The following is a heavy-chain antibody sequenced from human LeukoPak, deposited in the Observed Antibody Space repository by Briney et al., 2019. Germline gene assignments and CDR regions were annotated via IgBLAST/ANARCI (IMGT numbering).Heavy chain of an antibody. CDR1: GFTFSSTW. V-gene: IGHV3-7*01. CDR3: ARGAGRSGAACSEPDY. Sequence: GESLRLSCAASGFTFSSTWMSWVRQAPGKGLEWVAYIKHDGSETNYVDSVKGRFTVSRDNAQKSLYLQMNSLRVEDTAVYYCARGAGRSGAACSEPDYWGQGILVTVSS. CDR2: IKHDGSET. J-gene: IGHJ4*02. D-gene: IGHD2-21*02.